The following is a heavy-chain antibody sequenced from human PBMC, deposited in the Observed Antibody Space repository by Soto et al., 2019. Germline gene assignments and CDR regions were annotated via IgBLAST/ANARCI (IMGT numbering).Heavy chain of an antibody. CDR1: GGSISSGDYY. D-gene: IGHD3-10*01. Sequence: SETLSLTCTVSGGSISSGDYYWSWIRQPPGKGLEWIGYIYYSGSTYYNPSLKSRVTISVDTSKNQFSLKLSSVTAADTAVYYCARVNYYGSGSYYKAFDYWGQGTLVTVSS. CDR3: ARVNYYGSGSYYKAFDY. J-gene: IGHJ4*02. CDR2: IYYSGST. V-gene: IGHV4-30-4*01.